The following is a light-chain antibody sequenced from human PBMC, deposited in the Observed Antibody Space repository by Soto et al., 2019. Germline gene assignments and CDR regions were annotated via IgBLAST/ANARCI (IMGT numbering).Light chain of an antibody. Sequence: EVTQSLATLSVSRGEIATRSCRASHSINSDLAGYQRDPGQAPRLLIHGATTRATGIPGRFSGSAFRTEFTLTINSPQSEDIAVYYCPKYNYWPRGTLREGTKV. CDR3: PKYNYWPRGT. CDR1: HSINSD. CDR2: GAT. V-gene: IGKV3-15*01. J-gene: IGKJ1*01.